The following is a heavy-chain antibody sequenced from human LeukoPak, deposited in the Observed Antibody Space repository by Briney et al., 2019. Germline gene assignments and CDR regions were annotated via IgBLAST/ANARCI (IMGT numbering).Heavy chain of an antibody. CDR3: AKGLFGPYYYYYMDV. Sequence: GGSLRLSCAASGFTFSSYGMHWVCQAPGKGLEWVAFIRYDGSNKYYADSVKGRFTISRDNSKNTLYLQMNSLRAEDTAVYYCAKGLFGPYYYYYMDVWGKGTTVTVSS. CDR2: IRYDGSNK. J-gene: IGHJ6*03. V-gene: IGHV3-30*02. CDR1: GFTFSSYG. D-gene: IGHD3-22*01.